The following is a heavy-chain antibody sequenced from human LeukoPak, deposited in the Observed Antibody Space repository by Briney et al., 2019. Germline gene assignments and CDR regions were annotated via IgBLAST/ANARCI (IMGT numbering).Heavy chain of an antibody. CDR3: ARGVYGSGTYYNLPFDY. Sequence: GASVKVSCKASGITFTSYAISWVRQAPGQGLEWMGAIVPIYDVTNYAQSFRGRVTMTADESTSTAYMELRSLTSEDTAMYYCARGVYGSGTYYNLPFDYWGQGTLVTVSS. J-gene: IGHJ4*02. CDR2: IVPIYDVT. CDR1: GITFTSYA. D-gene: IGHD3-10*01. V-gene: IGHV1-69*13.